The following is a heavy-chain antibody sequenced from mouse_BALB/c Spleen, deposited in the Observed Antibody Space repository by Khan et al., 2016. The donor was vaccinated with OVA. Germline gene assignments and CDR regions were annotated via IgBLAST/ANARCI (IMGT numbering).Heavy chain of an antibody. D-gene: IGHD2-3*01. CDR2: IDPDNGNT. CDR1: GFNIKDYY. CDR3: PRSILLSFDY. J-gene: IGHJ2*01. V-gene: IGHV14-1*02. Sequence: VQLQQSGTVLVRPGALVRLSCTASGFNIKDYYIHWVKQRPDQGLEWIGWIDPDNGNTMYDPNFQGKANITADTSSNTAYLQLSSLTSEYTAVYYCPRSILLSFDYWGQGTTLTVSS.